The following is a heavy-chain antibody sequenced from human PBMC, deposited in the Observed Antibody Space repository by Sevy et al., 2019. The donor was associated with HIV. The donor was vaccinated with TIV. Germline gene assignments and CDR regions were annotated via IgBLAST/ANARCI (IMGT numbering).Heavy chain of an antibody. CDR2: ISDSGTST. D-gene: IGHD4-4*01. CDR1: GFSLSTYA. V-gene: IGHV3-23*01. Sequence: GGSLRLSCTVSGFSLSTYAMTWVRQTSGKGLEWVSSISDSGTSTYYADSVKGRFTISRDTSQNTLFLQMNSLRAEDTALYFCARDSGGSSVDTLQYRGQGTLVTVSS. CDR3: ARDSGGSSVDTLQY. J-gene: IGHJ4*02.